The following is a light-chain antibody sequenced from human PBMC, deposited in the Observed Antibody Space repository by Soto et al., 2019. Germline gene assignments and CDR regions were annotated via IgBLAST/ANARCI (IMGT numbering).Light chain of an antibody. CDR3: QQFNSYPI. J-gene: IGKJ2*01. CDR1: QGISSA. V-gene: IGKV1-13*02. CDR2: DAS. Sequence: AIQLTQSPSSLSASVGDRVTITCRASQGISSALAWYQQKPGKAPKLLIYDASSLESGVPSRFSCSGSGTDFTLTISSLQPEDFATYYCQQFNSYPIFGQGTKLEIK.